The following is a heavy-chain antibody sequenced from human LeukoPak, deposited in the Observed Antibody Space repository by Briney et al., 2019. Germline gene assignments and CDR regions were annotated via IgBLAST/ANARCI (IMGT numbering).Heavy chain of an antibody. CDR3: ASTSNYAFNI. J-gene: IGHJ3*02. CDR1: GGSISSYC. V-gene: IGHV4-59*08. Sequence: SETLSLTCTVSGGSISSYCWSWIRQPPGKGLEWIGYIYYSGSTNSNPSLKSRVTISVDTSKTQFSLKVRSVTAADTAVYYCASTSNYAFNIWGQGTMVTVSS. D-gene: IGHD5-24*01. CDR2: IYYSGST.